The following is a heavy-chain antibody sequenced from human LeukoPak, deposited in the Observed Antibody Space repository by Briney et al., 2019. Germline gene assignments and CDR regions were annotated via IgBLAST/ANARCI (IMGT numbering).Heavy chain of an antibody. CDR1: GFTFSSYG. V-gene: IGHV3-33*01. J-gene: IGHJ4*02. CDR2: IWYDGSNK. CDR3: ARDSSGWHRFDY. D-gene: IGHD6-19*01. Sequence: PGGSLRLSCAASGFTFSSYGMHWVRQAPGKGLEWVAVIWYDGSNKYYADSVKVRFTISRDNSKNTLYLQMNSLRAEDTAVYYCARDSSGWHRFDYWGQGTLVTVSS.